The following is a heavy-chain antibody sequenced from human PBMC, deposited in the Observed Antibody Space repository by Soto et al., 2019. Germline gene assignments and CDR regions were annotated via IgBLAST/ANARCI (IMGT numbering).Heavy chain of an antibody. J-gene: IGHJ4*02. CDR1: GFTFSSYA. CDR2: ISYDGSNK. V-gene: IGHV3-30-3*01. Sequence: QVQLVESGGGVVQPGRSLRLSCAASGFTFSSYAMHWVRQAPGKGLEWVAVISYDGSNKYYADSVKGRFTISRDNSKNPMYLQMNSLRAEDTAVYYCARWAGRDYGDHNDYWGQGTLVTVSS. D-gene: IGHD4-17*01. CDR3: ARWAGRDYGDHNDY.